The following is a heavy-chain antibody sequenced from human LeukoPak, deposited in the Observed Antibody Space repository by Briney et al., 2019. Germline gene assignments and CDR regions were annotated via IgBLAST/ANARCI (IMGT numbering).Heavy chain of an antibody. V-gene: IGHV4-59*01. CDR2: IYYSGST. J-gene: IGHJ4*02. D-gene: IGHD6-19*01. CDR3: ARDWTSGWYFDY. Sequence: SETLSLTCTVSGGSISSYYWSWVRQPPGKGLEWVGYIYYSGSTNYNPSLKSRVTISVDTSKNQFSLKLSSVTAADTAVYYCARDWTSGWYFDYWGQGTLVTVSS. CDR1: GGSISSYY.